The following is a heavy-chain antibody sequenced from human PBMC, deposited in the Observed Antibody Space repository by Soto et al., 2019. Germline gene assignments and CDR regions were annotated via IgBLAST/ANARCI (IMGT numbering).Heavy chain of an antibody. CDR2: ISYDGSNK. CDR1: GFTFSSYG. J-gene: IGHJ6*02. V-gene: IGHV3-30*18. Sequence: QVQLVESGGGVVQPGRSLRLSCAASGFTFSSYGMHWVRQAPGKGLEWVAVISYDGSNKYYADSVKGRFTISRDNSKNTLYLQMNSLRAEATAVYYCAKDLGYCSSTSCSYYYGMDVWGQGTTVTVSS. CDR3: AKDLGYCSSTSCSYYYGMDV. D-gene: IGHD2-2*01.